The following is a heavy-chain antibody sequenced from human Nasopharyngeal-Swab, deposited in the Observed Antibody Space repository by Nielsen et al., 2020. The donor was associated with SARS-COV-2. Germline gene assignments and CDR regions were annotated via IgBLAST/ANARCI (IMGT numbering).Heavy chain of an antibody. CDR2: ISSSSSYI. V-gene: IGHV3-21*01. Sequence: GGSLRLSCAASGFTFSSYSMNWVRQAPGKGLEWVSSISSSSSYIYYADSVKGRFTISRDNAKNSLYLQMNSLRAEDTAVYYCAGVTLKANWNYFAFEIWGQGTMVTVSS. D-gene: IGHD1-7*01. CDR3: AGVTLKANWNYFAFEI. CDR1: GFTFSSYS. J-gene: IGHJ3*02.